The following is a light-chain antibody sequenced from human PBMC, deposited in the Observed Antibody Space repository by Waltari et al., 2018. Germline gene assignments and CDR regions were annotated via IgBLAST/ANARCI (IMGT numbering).Light chain of an antibody. V-gene: IGKV1-39*01. CDR2: GAS. CDR1: QTISTS. CDR3: QQSYTAPFT. Sequence: DIQMTQSPPSLSTSVGDRVTNTCRATQTISTSLNWYQQKAGKAPNPLIYGASTWERGVPSRFSGSGSGTDFTLTISSLRPEDFATYYCQQSYTAPFTFGPGTRVDLK. J-gene: IGKJ3*01.